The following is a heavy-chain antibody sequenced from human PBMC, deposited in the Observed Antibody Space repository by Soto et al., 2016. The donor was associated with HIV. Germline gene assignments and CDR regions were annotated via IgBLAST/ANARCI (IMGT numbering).Heavy chain of an antibody. CDR3: ASTIKMVGLIFPHFDY. D-gene: IGHD3-9*01. CDR2: FDPEDGET. Sequence: QVQLVQSGAEVKKPGASVKVSCKVSGYTLTELSMHWVRQAPGKGPEWMGGFDPEDGETIYAQKFQGRVTMTEDTSTDTAYMELRSLRPDDTAVYFCASTIKMVGLIFPHFDYWGHGTLVTVSS. V-gene: IGHV1-24*01. CDR1: GYTLTELS. J-gene: IGHJ4*01.